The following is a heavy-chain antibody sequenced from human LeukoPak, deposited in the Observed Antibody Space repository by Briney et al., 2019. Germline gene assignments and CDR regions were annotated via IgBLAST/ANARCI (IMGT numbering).Heavy chain of an antibody. CDR1: GFTVSSNS. D-gene: IGHD1-26*01. J-gene: IGHJ4*02. V-gene: IGHV3-53*01. CDR2: IYSGGST. CDR3: ARRRFNGRGSYLGDY. Sequence: GGSLRLSCAASGFTVSSNSINWVRQAPGKGLEWVSVIYSGGSTYYADSVKGRFTISRDNSKNTPYLQMNSLRAEVTAVYYCARRRFNGRGSYLGDYWGQGTLVTVSS.